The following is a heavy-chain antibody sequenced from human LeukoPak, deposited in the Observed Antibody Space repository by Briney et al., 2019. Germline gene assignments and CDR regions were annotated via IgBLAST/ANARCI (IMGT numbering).Heavy chain of an antibody. V-gene: IGHV1-2*02. CDR2: INPNSGGT. J-gene: IGHJ4*02. CDR1: GYTFTGYY. Sequence: ASVKVSCKASGYTFTGYYMHWVRQAPGQGLGWMGWINPNSGGTNYAQKFQGRVTMTRDTSISTAYMELSRLRSDDTAVYYCARRGIVGAQADYWGQGALVTVSS. CDR3: ARRGIVGAQADY. D-gene: IGHD1-26*01.